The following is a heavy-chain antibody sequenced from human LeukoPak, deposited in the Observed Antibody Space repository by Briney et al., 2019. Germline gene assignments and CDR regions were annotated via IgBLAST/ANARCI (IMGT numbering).Heavy chain of an antibody. J-gene: IGHJ3*02. CDR3: ARRSAAKDAFDI. D-gene: IGHD6-25*01. V-gene: IGHV3-30*04. Sequence: GGSLRLSCAASGFAFSSYAMHWVRQAPGKGLEWVAIISYDGITEDYSDSVKGRFSISRDNFKNTLFLQMNSLRAEDTAVYYCARRSAAKDAFDIWGQGTMVTVSS. CDR2: ISYDGITE. CDR1: GFAFSSYA.